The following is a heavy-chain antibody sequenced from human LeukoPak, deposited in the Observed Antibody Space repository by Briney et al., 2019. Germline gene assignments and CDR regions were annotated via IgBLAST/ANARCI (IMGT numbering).Heavy chain of an antibody. CDR1: GFTFTNAW. V-gene: IGHV3-15*01. Sequence: GGSLRLSCVASGFTFTNAWMSWVRQAPGKGLEWVGRIKSSADAGTTDYAAPVKDRFIISRDDSKDTLFLTMNYLETEDTAVYYCITDLALTMIRGVFVSWGQGTLVTVSS. CDR2: IKSSADAGTT. D-gene: IGHD3-10*01. CDR3: ITDLALTMIRGVFVS. J-gene: IGHJ4*02.